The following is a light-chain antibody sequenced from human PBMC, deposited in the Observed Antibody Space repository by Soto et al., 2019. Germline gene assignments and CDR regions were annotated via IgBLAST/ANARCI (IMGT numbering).Light chain of an antibody. Sequence: EIMMRQPPATLSVSPGERATLSCRASQSVSTNLAWYHQKPGQAPRLLIYGASTRATGIPARFSGSGSGTEFTLTISSLQSEDFAVYYCQQYTNWPRRTFGQGTKVDVK. CDR3: QQYTNWPRRT. V-gene: IGKV3-15*01. CDR1: QSVSTN. J-gene: IGKJ1*01. CDR2: GAS.